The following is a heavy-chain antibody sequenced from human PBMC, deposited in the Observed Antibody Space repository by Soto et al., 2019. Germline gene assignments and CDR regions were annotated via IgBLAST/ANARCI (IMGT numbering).Heavy chain of an antibody. V-gene: IGHV1-18*01. CDR2: ISAYNGNT. Sequence: QVQLVQSGAEVKKPGASVKVSCKASGYTFTSYGISWVRQAPGQGLEWMGWISAYNGNTNYAQKLQGRVTMTTDTSTSTAYMELRSMRSDDTAVYYCAKAGDGYRGSAYTAAGDPNFDYWVQETLVADSS. D-gene: IGHD6-13*01. CDR1: GYTFTSYG. J-gene: IGHJ4*02. CDR3: AKAGDGYRGSAYTAAGDPNFDY.